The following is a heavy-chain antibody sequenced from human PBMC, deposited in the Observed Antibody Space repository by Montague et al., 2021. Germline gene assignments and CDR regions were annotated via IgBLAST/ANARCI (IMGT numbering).Heavy chain of an antibody. CDR3: ARVTDSSGYYWGAFDI. D-gene: IGHD3-22*01. J-gene: IGHJ3*02. CDR1: GGSISSGGYY. V-gene: IGHV4-31*03. Sequence: TLSLTCTVSGGSISSGGYYWSWIRQHPGRGLEWTGYIYYRGSTYYNPSLKSRVSISVDTSKNQFSLKLSSVTAADTAVYYCARVTDSSGYYWGAFDIWGQGTMVTVSS. CDR2: IYYRGST.